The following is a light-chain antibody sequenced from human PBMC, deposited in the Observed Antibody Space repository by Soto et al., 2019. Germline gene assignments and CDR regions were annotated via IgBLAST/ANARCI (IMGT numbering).Light chain of an antibody. CDR1: SSNIGSNS. CDR3: ATWDDSLSGFV. Sequence: QSALTQAPSVSGTPGQRVTISCSGNSSNIGSNSVYWYQHLTGTAPKLLIYRNNQRPSGVPDRISGSKSDTSASLAISGLRSEDEADYYCATWDDSLSGFVFGTGTKVTVL. J-gene: IGLJ1*01. CDR2: RNN. V-gene: IGLV1-47*01.